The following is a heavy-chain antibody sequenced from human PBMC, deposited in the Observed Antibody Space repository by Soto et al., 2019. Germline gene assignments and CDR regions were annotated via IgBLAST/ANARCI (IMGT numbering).Heavy chain of an antibody. V-gene: IGHV6-1*01. CDR3: ARAIHPTSGWYQLDS. J-gene: IGHJ4*02. Sequence: SHTLSLTCAISGDSVSSNSATWNWIRQSPSRGLEWLGRTYYRSKYYNEYAASVRSRITVNADSSKNQFSLHLNSVSPEDTAVYYCARAIHPTSGWYQLDSWGQGSLVTATS. D-gene: IGHD6-19*01. CDR1: GDSVSSNSAT. CDR2: TYYRSKYYN.